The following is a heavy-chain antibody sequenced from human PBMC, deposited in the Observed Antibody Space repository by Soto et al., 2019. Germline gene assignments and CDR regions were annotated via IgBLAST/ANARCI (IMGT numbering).Heavy chain of an antibody. CDR2: IYYSGST. CDR3: ARMGRITMVRGAHTFDY. V-gene: IGHV4-59*01. CDR1: GGSISSYY. Sequence: SETLSLTCTVSGGSISSYYWSWIRQPPGKGLEWIGYIYYSGSTNYNPSLKSRFTISVDTSKNQFSLKLSSVTAADTAVYYCARMGRITMVRGAHTFDYWGQGTLVTVSS. D-gene: IGHD3-10*01. J-gene: IGHJ4*02.